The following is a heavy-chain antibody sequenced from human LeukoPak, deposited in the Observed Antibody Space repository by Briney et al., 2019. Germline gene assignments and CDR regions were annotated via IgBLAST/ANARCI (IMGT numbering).Heavy chain of an antibody. CDR1: GGTFSSYA. D-gene: IGHD5-18*01. CDR2: IIPIFGTA. J-gene: IGHJ3*02. Sequence: SVKVSCKASGGTFSSYAISWVRQAPGQGLEWMGGIIPIFGTANYAQKFQGRVTITADESTSTAYMELSSLRSEDTAVYYCAREERYSYGFGAFDIWGQGTMVTVSS. CDR3: AREERYSYGFGAFDI. V-gene: IGHV1-69*13.